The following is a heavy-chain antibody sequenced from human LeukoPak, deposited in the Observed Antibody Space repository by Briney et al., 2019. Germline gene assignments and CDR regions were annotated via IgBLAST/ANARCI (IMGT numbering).Heavy chain of an antibody. Sequence: ASVTVSFKSTGYTIPDYYLHWVRPAPGQGLAWMGWINPNSVGTNYAQKFQGRVTMTRDTSISTAYMELSRLRSDDTAVYYCARGGGSGYYLPHWGQGTLVTVSS. CDR2: INPNSVGT. CDR1: GYTIPDYY. J-gene: IGHJ4*02. V-gene: IGHV1-2*02. D-gene: IGHD3-22*01. CDR3: ARGGGSGYYLPH.